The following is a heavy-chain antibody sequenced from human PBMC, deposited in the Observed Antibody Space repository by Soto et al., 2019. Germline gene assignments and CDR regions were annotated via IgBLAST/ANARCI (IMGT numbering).Heavy chain of an antibody. Sequence: GASVKVSCKASGYTFTGYYMHWVRQAPGQGLEWRGWINPNSGGTNYAQKFQGWVTMTRDTSISTAYMELSRLRSDDTAVYYCARERIAAAGKDYYYYYGMDVRGQGTTVTVSS. CDR1: GYTFTGYY. J-gene: IGHJ6*02. CDR3: ARERIAAAGKDYYYYYGMDV. D-gene: IGHD6-13*01. CDR2: INPNSGGT. V-gene: IGHV1-2*04.